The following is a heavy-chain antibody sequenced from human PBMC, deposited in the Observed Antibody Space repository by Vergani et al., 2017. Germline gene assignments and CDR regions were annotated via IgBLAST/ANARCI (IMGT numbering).Heavy chain of an antibody. V-gene: IGHV1-18*01. CDR3: ARGGPFRNYYFDY. J-gene: IGHJ4*02. Sequence: QVQLVQSGAEMKKPGASVKVSCKASGYTFTTYGINWVRQAPGQGLEWMGWISASNGNTNYARKFQGRVTITADESTSTAYMELSSLRSEDTAVYYCARGGPFRNYYFDYWGQGTLVTVSS. CDR2: ISASNGNT. CDR1: GYTFTTYG.